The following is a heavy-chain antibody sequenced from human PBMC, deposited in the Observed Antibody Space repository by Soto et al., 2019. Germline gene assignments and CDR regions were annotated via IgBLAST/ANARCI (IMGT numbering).Heavy chain of an antibody. CDR2: ISGSGGST. J-gene: IGHJ4*02. D-gene: IGHD1-26*01. CDR3: ARRGSGSYYDY. V-gene: IGHV3-23*01. Sequence: EVQLLESGGGLVQPGGSLRLSCVASGFTFSSYAVRWVRQAPVKGLEWVSAISGSGGSTYYADSVKGRFTISRDNSKNTLYLQMNSLRAEDTAVYYCARRGSGSYYDYWGQGTLVTVSS. CDR1: GFTFSSYA.